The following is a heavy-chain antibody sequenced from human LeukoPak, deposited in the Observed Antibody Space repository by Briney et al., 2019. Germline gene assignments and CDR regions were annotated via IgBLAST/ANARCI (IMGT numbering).Heavy chain of an antibody. V-gene: IGHV3-23*01. CDR2: ISGSGGST. CDR1: GFTFSSYA. Sequence: GGSLRLSCAASGFTFSSYAMSWVRQAPGKGLEWVSAISGSGGSTYYADSVKGRFTISRDNSKNTLYLQMNSLRAEDTAVYYCARENMVRKIIRIQPLGYWGQGTLVTVSS. D-gene: IGHD3-10*01. CDR3: ARENMVRKIIRIQPLGY. J-gene: IGHJ4*02.